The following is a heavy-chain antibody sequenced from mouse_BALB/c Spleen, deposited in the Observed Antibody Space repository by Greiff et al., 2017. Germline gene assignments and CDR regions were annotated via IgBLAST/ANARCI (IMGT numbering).Heavy chain of an antibody. CDR3: ARHEERRRAMDY. V-gene: IGHV5-6*01. D-gene: IGHD2-14*01. Sequence: EVQLVESGGDLVKPGGSLKLSCAASGFTFSSYGMSWVRQTPDKRLEWVATISSGGSYTYYPDSVKGRFTISRDNAKNTLYLQMSSLKSEDTAMYYCARHEERRRAMDYWGQGTSVTVSS. J-gene: IGHJ4*01. CDR1: GFTFSSYG. CDR2: ISSGGSYT.